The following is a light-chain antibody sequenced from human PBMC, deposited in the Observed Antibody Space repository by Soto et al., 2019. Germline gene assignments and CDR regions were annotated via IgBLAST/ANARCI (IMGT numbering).Light chain of an antibody. Sequence: DIPMTQSPSTLSASVGDRVTITCRASQNIGSWLAWYQQRPGRVPKVLIYKASNLERGVSSRFSGGGSGTEFTLTITSLEPDDFGIYYCQQYNSFPWAFGQGTKVE. CDR1: QNIGSW. CDR2: KAS. V-gene: IGKV1-5*03. J-gene: IGKJ1*01. CDR3: QQYNSFPWA.